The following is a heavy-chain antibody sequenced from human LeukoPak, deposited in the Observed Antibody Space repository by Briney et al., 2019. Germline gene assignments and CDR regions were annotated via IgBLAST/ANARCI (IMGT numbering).Heavy chain of an antibody. Sequence: GGSLRLSCAASGFTFSSSYAMHWVRQAPGKGLEWVAVISYDGSNKYYADSVRGRFTISRDNSKNTLYLQMNSLRAEDTAVYYCARAPRGIAVAGRTNWFDPWGQGTLVTVSS. CDR1: GFTFSSSYA. CDR2: ISYDGSNK. CDR3: ARAPRGIAVAGRTNWFDP. V-gene: IGHV3-30*04. D-gene: IGHD6-19*01. J-gene: IGHJ5*02.